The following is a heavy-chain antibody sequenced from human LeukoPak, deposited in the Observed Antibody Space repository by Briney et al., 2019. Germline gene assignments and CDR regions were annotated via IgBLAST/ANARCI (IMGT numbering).Heavy chain of an antibody. J-gene: IGHJ4*02. CDR3: ARGGDGYNYNY. Sequence: GGSLRLSCAASGFTFSSYAMHWVRQAPGKGLEWVAVISYDGSNKYYADSVKGRFTISRDNSKNTLYLQMNSLRAEDTAVYYCARGGDGYNYNYWGQGTLVTVSS. CDR1: GFTFSSYA. D-gene: IGHD5-24*01. V-gene: IGHV3-30-3*01. CDR2: ISYDGSNK.